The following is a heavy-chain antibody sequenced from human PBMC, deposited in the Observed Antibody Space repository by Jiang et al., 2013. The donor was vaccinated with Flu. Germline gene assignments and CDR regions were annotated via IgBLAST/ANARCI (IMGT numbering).Heavy chain of an antibody. CDR1: GGSISSYY. Sequence: LLKPSETLSLTCTVSGGSISSYYWSWIRQPPGKGLEWIGYIYYSGSTNYNPSLKSRVTISVDTSKNQFSLKLSSVTAADTAVYYCARHLRGDLPLFDYWGQGTLVTVSS. J-gene: IGHJ4*02. CDR2: IYYSGST. D-gene: IGHD3-16*01. V-gene: IGHV4-59*08. CDR3: ARHLRGDLPLFDY.